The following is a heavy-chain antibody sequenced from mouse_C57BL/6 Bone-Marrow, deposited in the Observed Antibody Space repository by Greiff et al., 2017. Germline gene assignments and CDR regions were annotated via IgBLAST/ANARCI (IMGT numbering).Heavy chain of an antibody. V-gene: IGHV5-6*01. Sequence: EVQLVESGGDLVKPGGSLKLSCAASGFTFSSYGMSWVRQTPDKRLEWVATISSGGSYTYYPDSVKGRFTISRDNAKNTLYLQMSSLEAEDTAMYYCARRRAWFAYWGQGTLVTVSA. CDR2: ISSGGSYT. J-gene: IGHJ3*01. CDR1: GFTFSSYG. CDR3: ARRRAWFAY.